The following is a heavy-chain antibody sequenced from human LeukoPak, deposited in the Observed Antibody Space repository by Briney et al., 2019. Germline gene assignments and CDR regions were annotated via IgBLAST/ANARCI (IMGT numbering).Heavy chain of an antibody. V-gene: IGHV4-34*01. Sequence: PSETLSLTCAVYGGSFSGYYWSWIRQPPGKGLEWLGEINHSGSTNYNPSLKSRVTISVDTSKNQFSLKLSSVTAEDTAVYYCARDRGSRDAFDIWGQGTMVTVSS. D-gene: IGHD6-19*01. J-gene: IGHJ3*02. CDR3: ARDRGSRDAFDI. CDR2: INHSGST. CDR1: GGSFSGYY.